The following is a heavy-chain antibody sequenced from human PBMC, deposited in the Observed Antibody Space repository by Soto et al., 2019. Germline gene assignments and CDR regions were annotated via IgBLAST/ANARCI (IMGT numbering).Heavy chain of an antibody. D-gene: IGHD5-12*01. CDR3: TTGLRDGYNDFFDY. V-gene: IGHV3-15*07. J-gene: IGHJ4*02. CDR1: GFTFSNAW. Sequence: GGSLRLSCAASGFTFSNAWMNWVRQAPGKGLEWVGRIKSKTDGEQKDYDAPLKGRFTISRDDSKNTLYLQMNSLKTEDKAAYYCTTGLRDGYNDFFDYWGQGTLVTVSS. CDR2: IKSKTDGEQK.